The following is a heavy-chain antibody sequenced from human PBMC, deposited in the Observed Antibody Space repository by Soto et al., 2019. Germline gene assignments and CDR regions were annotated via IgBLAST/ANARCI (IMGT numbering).Heavy chain of an antibody. Sequence: EVQLVESGGGLVQPGGSLKLSCAASGFIFSDSALHWVRQASGKGLEWVGRIRRKANNYATTYAASVEGRFAISRDDSKNTAYLHMNSLKTEDTAIYYCTRGIDVWIGYPRYSLDYWGQGTLVTVSS. CDR1: GFIFSDSA. CDR3: TRGIDVWIGYPRYSLDY. D-gene: IGHD3-3*01. CDR2: IRRKANNYAT. J-gene: IGHJ4*02. V-gene: IGHV3-73*02.